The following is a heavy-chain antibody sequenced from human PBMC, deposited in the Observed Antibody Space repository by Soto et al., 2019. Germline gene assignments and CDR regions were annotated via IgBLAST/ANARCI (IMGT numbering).Heavy chain of an antibody. J-gene: IGHJ3*02. Sequence: QVQLVQSGAEVKKPGASVTVSCKASGYTLSDYYVQWVRQAPGQGLEWMGWINPNSGDPNYAQKFQGRVTMTRDTSINTAYMVLRWLRSEDTALYYCTREGGGIAAAGAGNDAFDIWGQGTKVTVSS. D-gene: IGHD6-13*01. CDR1: GYTLSDYY. CDR2: INPNSGDP. CDR3: TREGGGIAAAGAGNDAFDI. V-gene: IGHV1-2*02.